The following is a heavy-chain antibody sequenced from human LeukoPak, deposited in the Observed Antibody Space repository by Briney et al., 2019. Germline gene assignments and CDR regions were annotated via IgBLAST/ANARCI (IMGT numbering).Heavy chain of an antibody. CDR1: GFTFNNYA. Sequence: GGSLRLSCAASGFTFNNYAMSWVRQAPGKGLEWVAVISKDGNSQNYADSVKGRFTISRDNSKNTLYLQMNSLRPEDTAVYYCAGESFDIWGQGTTVTVSS. J-gene: IGHJ3*02. CDR3: AGESFDI. CDR2: ISKDGNSQ. V-gene: IGHV3-30*04.